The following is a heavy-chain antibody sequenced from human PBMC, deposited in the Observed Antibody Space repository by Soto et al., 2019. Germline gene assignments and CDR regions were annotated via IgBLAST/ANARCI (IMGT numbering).Heavy chain of an antibody. CDR3: ARQLKAKGVPGIFEY. V-gene: IGHV4-34*01. Sequence: PSETLSLTCAVYGGSFSGYYWSWIRQPPGKGLEWIGDINHSGSTNYNPSLKSRVTTSVDTSKNQFSLKLSSVTAADTAVYYCARQLKAKGVPGIFEYRGQGTLVPVSS. D-gene: IGHD3-10*01. CDR1: GGSFSGYY. CDR2: INHSGST. J-gene: IGHJ4*02.